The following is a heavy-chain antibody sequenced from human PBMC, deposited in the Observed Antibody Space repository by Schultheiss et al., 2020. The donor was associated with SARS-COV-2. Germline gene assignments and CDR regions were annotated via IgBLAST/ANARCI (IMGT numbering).Heavy chain of an antibody. CDR3: AKDHDSSGYSFDY. V-gene: IGHV3-23*01. Sequence: GGSLRLSCAASGFTFSSYAMSWVRQAPGKGLEWVSSISSSSTIYYADSVKGRFTISRDNSKNTLYLQMNSLRAEDSAVYYCAKDHDSSGYSFDYWGQGTLVTVSS. CDR2: ISSSSTI. CDR1: GFTFSSYA. J-gene: IGHJ4*02. D-gene: IGHD3-22*01.